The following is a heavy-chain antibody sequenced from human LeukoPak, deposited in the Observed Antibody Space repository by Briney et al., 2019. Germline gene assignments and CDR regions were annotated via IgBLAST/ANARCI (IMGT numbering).Heavy chain of an antibody. Sequence: SETLSLTCAVYGGSFSGYYWSWIRPPPGKGLEWIGEINHSGSTNYNPSLKSRVTISVDTSKNQFSLKLSSVTAADTAVYYCARLPLYCSSTSCRNYYYYYMDVWGKGTTVTVSS. CDR2: INHSGST. CDR1: GGSFSGYY. J-gene: IGHJ6*03. D-gene: IGHD2-2*01. CDR3: ARLPLYCSSTSCRNYYYYYMDV. V-gene: IGHV4-34*01.